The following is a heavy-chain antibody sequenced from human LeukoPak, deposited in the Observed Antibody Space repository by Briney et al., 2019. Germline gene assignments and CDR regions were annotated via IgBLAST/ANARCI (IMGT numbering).Heavy chain of an antibody. CDR2: ISGSGGST. V-gene: IGHV3-23*01. D-gene: IGHD1-1*01. CDR1: GFTFSSYA. Sequence: GGSLRLSCAASGFTFSSYAMSWVRQAPGKGLEWVSAISGSGGSTYYADSVKGRFTISRDNSKNTLYLQMNSLRAEDTAVYYCARARNVANAFDIWGQGTMVTVSS. CDR3: ARARNVANAFDI. J-gene: IGHJ3*02.